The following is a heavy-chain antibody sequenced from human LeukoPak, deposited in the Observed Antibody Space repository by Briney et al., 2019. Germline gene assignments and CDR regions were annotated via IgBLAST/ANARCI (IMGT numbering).Heavy chain of an antibody. CDR1: GYSFSSHG. V-gene: IGHV1-2*02. CDR3: ARAPKREQLVPWYYYMDV. CDR2: INPNSGGT. J-gene: IGHJ6*03. Sequence: WASVKVSCKTSGYSFSSHGLSWVRQAPGQGLEWMGWINPNSGGTNYAQKFQGRVTMTRDTSISTAYMELSRLRSDDTAVYYCARAPKREQLVPWYYYMDVWGKGTTVTVSS. D-gene: IGHD6-6*01.